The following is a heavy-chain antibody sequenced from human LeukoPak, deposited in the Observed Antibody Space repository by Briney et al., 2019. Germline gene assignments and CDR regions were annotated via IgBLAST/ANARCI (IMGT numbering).Heavy chain of an antibody. CDR1: GYSFTSYW. V-gene: IGHV5-51*01. Sequence: GESLKISCKGSGYSFTSYWISWVRQMPGKGLEWMGIIYPGDSDTRYSPSFQGQVTISADKSIITAYLQWSSLKASDTAMYYCSRVTMVRGVIVHFDYWGQGTLVTVSS. CDR2: IYPGDSDT. D-gene: IGHD3-10*01. CDR3: SRVTMVRGVIVHFDY. J-gene: IGHJ4*02.